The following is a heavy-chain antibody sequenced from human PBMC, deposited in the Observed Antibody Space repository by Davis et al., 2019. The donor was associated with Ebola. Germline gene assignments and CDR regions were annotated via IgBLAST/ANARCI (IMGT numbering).Heavy chain of an antibody. D-gene: IGHD5-12*01. CDR1: GYSISSDYY. V-gene: IGHV4-38-2*02. CDR2: IYHSGST. CDR3: ARVATEIHDAFDI. Sequence: SETLSLTCTVSGYSISSDYYWGCIRQPPGKGLEWIGSIYHSGSTYYNPSLKSRVTISVDTSKNQFSLKLSSVTAADTAVYYCARVATEIHDAFDIWGQGTMVTVSS. J-gene: IGHJ3*02.